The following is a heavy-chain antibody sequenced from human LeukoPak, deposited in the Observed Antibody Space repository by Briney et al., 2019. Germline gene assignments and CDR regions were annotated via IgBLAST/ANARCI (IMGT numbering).Heavy chain of an antibody. CDR3: ARDDDTSGYEGD. Sequence: GGSLRLSCAASGFTFSSYTMNWVRQAPGWGLEWVSSISGSSTYIYYADSVKGRFTISRDNAKNSLYLQMNSLGAEDTAVYYCARDDDTSGYEGDWGQGTLVTVSS. J-gene: IGHJ4*02. CDR1: GFTFSSYT. D-gene: IGHD3-22*01. V-gene: IGHV3-21*01. CDR2: ISGSSTYI.